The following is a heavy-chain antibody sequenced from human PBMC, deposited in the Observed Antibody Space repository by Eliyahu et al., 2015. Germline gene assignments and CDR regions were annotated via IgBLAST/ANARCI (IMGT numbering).Heavy chain of an antibody. D-gene: IGHD2-15*01. J-gene: IGHJ4*02. CDR3: AKVTVYCSGGSCYSDY. CDR1: GFXFSSYA. CDR2: IXXSGGST. V-gene: IGHV3-23*01. Sequence: EVQLLESGGGLVQPGGSLXLSCAAXGFXFSSYAMRWVRQAPGKGLXWVXAIXXSGGSTYYADSVKGRFTISRDNSKNTLYLQMNSLRAEDTAVYYCAKVTVYCSGGSCYSDYWGQGTLVTVSS.